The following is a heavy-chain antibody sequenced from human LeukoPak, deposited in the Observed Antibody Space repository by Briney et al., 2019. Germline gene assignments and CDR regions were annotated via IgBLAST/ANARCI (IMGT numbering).Heavy chain of an antibody. Sequence: SETLSLTCTVSVGSISSSSYYWGWIRQPPGKGLEWIGSIYYSGSTYYNPSLKSRVTISVDTSKNQFSLKLSSVTAADTAVYYCVAVVPAALFHYWVQGTLVTVSS. CDR2: IYYSGST. D-gene: IGHD2-2*01. CDR1: VGSISSSSYY. CDR3: VAVVPAALFHY. J-gene: IGHJ4*02. V-gene: IGHV4-39*01.